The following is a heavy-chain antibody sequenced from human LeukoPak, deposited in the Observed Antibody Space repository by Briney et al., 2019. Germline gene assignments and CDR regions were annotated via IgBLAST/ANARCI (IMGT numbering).Heavy chain of an antibody. Sequence: SETLSLTCAVYGGSFSGYYWSWIRQPPGKGLEWIGEINHSGSTNYNPSLKSRVTISVDTSKNQFSLKLSSVTAADTAVYYCARVSGRDGYNRLDYWGQGTLVTVSS. CDR2: INHSGST. CDR3: ARVSGRDGYNRLDY. V-gene: IGHV4-34*01. D-gene: IGHD5-24*01. CDR1: GGSFSGYY. J-gene: IGHJ4*02.